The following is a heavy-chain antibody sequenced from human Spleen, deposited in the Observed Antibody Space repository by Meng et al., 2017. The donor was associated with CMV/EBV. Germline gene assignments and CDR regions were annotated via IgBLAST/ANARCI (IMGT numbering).Heavy chain of an antibody. D-gene: IGHD3-10*01. J-gene: IGHJ5*02. CDR1: GFSVTRNY. V-gene: IGHV3-53*01. CDR3: ASLWFGDGDDP. CDR2: IFSGGNT. Sequence: LSCEACGFSVTRNYMSWVRQAPGKGLEWVAVIFSGGNTYYADSVKGRFTISRDISKNSLYLQLKNVEVDDTAVYYRASLWFGDGDDPWGQGTLVTVSS.